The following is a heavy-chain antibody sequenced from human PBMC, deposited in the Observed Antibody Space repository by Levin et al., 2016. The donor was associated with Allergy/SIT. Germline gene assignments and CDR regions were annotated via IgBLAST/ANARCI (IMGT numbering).Heavy chain of an antibody. D-gene: IGHD3-3*01. V-gene: IGHV1-46*01. CDR2: FNPTTGDT. CDR1: GYSLTDDYF. CDR3: ARDIPHTYWYDASGYPPGASDV. Sequence: ASVKVSCKASGYSLTDDYFMHWVRQAPGEGLEWVGLFNPTTGDTRCPQKFQGRVSVTMDTSTNTVFLELSSLRAEDTAVYFCARDIPHTYWYDASGYPPGASDVWGQGTLVTVS. J-gene: IGHJ3*01.